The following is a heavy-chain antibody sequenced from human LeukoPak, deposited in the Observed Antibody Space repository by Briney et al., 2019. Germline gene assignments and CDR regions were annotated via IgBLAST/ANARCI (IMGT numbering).Heavy chain of an antibody. J-gene: IGHJ4*02. V-gene: IGHV3-74*01. CDR2: INSDGTTT. CDR1: GFTFSNYW. CDR3: AKGVRLWFAFYFDY. D-gene: IGHD3-10*01. Sequence: GGSLRLSCAASGFTFSNYWMHWVRQAPGKGLVWVSLINSDGTTTNYADSVKGRFTISRDNAKNTLYLQMNSLRVEDTAVYFCAKGVRLWFAFYFDYWGQGTLATVSS.